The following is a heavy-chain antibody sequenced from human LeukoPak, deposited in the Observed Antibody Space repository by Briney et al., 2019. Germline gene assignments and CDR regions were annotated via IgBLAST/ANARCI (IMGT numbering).Heavy chain of an antibody. CDR3: ARTDSSGHIHY. J-gene: IGHJ4*02. CDR1: GYTFTGYY. D-gene: IGHD3-22*01. CDR2: INPNSGGT. V-gene: IGHV1-2*06. Sequence: ASVKVSCKASGYTFTGYYMHWVQQAPGQGLEWMGRINPNSGGTNYAQRFQGRVTVTTDTSITTAYMELSRLRSDDTAVYYCARTDSSGHIHYWGQGTLVTVSS.